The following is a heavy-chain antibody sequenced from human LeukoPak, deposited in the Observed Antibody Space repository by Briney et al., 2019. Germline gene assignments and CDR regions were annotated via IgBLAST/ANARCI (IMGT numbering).Heavy chain of an antibody. CDR2: INPSGGST. J-gene: IGHJ4*02. CDR1: GYTFTSYY. D-gene: IGHD3-22*01. Sequence: GASVKVSCKASGYTFTSYYMHWVRQAPGQGLEWTGIINPSGGSTSYAQKFQGRVTMTRDTSTSTVYMELSSLRSEDTAVYYCARSLITEYYFDYWGQGTLVTVSS. CDR3: ARSLITEYYFDY. V-gene: IGHV1-46*01.